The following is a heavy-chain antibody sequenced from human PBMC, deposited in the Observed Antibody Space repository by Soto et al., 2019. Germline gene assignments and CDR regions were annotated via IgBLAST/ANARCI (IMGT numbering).Heavy chain of an antibody. D-gene: IGHD3-9*01. Sequence: VASVKVSCKASGYTFTGYYMHWVRQAPGQGLEWMGWINPNSGGTNYAQKFQGWVTMTRDTSISTAYMELSRLRSDDTAVYYCAREVTYYDILTPPNGGNWFDPWGQGTLVTVSS. CDR1: GYTFTGYY. CDR3: AREVTYYDILTPPNGGNWFDP. CDR2: INPNSGGT. V-gene: IGHV1-2*04. J-gene: IGHJ5*02.